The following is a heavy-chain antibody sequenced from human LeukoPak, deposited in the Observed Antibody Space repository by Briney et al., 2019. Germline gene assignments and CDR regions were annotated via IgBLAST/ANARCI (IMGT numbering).Heavy chain of an antibody. V-gene: IGHV3-7*01. CDR1: GFTFSSYW. CDR2: IKQDGSEI. D-gene: IGHD3-22*01. J-gene: IGHJ4*02. Sequence: GGSLRLSCAASGFTFSSYWMSWVRQAPGKGLEWVANIKQDGSEIYYVDSVKGRFTISRDNAKNSLYLQMNSLRAEDTAVYYCARDRGSWYYDSSGYYDYWGQGTLVTVSS. CDR3: ARDRGSWYYDSSGYYDY.